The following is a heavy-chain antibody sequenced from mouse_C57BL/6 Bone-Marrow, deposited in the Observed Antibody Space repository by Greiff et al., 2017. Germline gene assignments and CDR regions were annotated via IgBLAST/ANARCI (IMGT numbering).Heavy chain of an antibody. D-gene: IGHD1-1*01. V-gene: IGHV1-50*01. J-gene: IGHJ1*03. Sequence: QVQLQQPGAELVKPGASVKLSCKASGYTFTSYWMQWVKQRPGQGLEWIGEIDPSDGYTNYNQKFKGKATLTVDTSSSTAYMQLSSLTSEDSAVYYCAREGLLRYWYFEVWGRGTAVTVSS. CDR1: GYTFTSYW. CDR2: IDPSDGYT. CDR3: AREGLLRYWYFEV.